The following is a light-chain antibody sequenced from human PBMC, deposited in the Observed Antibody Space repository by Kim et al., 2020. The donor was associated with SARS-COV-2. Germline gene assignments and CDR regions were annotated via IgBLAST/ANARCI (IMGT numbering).Light chain of an antibody. J-gene: IGKJ4*01. Sequence: DIQMTQSPSSLSASVGDRVTITCQASQDISNYLNWYQQKPGKAPKPLIYDASNLETGVPSRFSGSGSGTDFTFTISSLQPEDIATYYCQQYDNLLLTFGGGTKVDIK. V-gene: IGKV1-33*01. CDR3: QQYDNLLLT. CDR2: DAS. CDR1: QDISNY.